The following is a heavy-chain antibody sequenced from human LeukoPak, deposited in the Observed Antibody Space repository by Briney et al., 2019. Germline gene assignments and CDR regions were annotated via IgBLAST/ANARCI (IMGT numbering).Heavy chain of an antibody. CDR2: TCYRSKWYI. Sequence: SQTLSLTCAISGDSVSSSSVAWNWIRQSPSRGLEWLGRTCYRSKWYIDYAESVKSRIIINPDTSKNQFSLQLSSVTPEDTAVYHCARGDDYSPYGMDVWGQGTTVTVSS. D-gene: IGHD4-11*01. CDR1: GDSVSSSSVA. J-gene: IGHJ6*02. CDR3: ARGDDYSPYGMDV. V-gene: IGHV6-1*01.